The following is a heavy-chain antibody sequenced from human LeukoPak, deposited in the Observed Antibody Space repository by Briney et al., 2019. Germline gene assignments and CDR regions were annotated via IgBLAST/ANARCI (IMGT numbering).Heavy chain of an antibody. V-gene: IGHV4-59*13. CDR3: AVAVAGDSFKY. CDR2: VYYSGTT. Sequence: SETLSLTCTVSGGSISGSNWGWIRQPPGKGLEWIGYVYYSGTTNYKPSLRSRVTISLDTTKNQFSLKLTSVTAADTAVYFCAVAVAGDSFKYWGQGALVTVSS. CDR1: GGSISGSN. J-gene: IGHJ4*02. D-gene: IGHD6-19*01.